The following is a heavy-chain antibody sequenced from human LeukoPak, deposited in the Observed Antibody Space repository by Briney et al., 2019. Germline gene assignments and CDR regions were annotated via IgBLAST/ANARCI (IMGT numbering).Heavy chain of an antibody. D-gene: IGHD6-19*01. Sequence: RTGGSLRLSCAASGFTFDDYGMSWVRQAPGKGLEWVSGINWNGGSTGYADSVKGRFTISRDNAKNSLYLQMNSLRAEDTALYYCARVTAEYRSRWYYFDYWGQGTLVTVSS. CDR3: ARVTAEYRSRWYYFDY. CDR2: INWNGGST. CDR1: GFTFDDYG. V-gene: IGHV3-20*04. J-gene: IGHJ4*02.